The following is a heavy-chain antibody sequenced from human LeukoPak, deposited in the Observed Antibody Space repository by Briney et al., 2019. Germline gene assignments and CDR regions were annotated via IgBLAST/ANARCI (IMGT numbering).Heavy chain of an antibody. CDR2: INHSGST. J-gene: IGHJ5*02. Sequence: PSETLSLTCAVYGGSFSGDFWSWIRQSPGKGLEWIGEINHSGSTNYNPSLKSRVTISVDTSKNQFSLKLSSVTAADTAVYYCARGLYDYVWGSYRPNWFDPWGQGTLVTVSS. CDR1: GGSFSGDF. CDR3: ARGLYDYVWGSYRPNWFDP. V-gene: IGHV4-34*01. D-gene: IGHD3-16*02.